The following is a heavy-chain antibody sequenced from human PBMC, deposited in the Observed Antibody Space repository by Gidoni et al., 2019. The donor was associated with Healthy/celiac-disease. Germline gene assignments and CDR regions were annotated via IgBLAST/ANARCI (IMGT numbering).Heavy chain of an antibody. D-gene: IGHD6-19*01. V-gene: IGHV4-59*08. CDR3: GRKPHYSSGGYLGLDY. J-gene: IGHJ4*02. CDR2: IYYSGRT. Sequence: QVQLQESGPCLVKPSEPLSLTCTFSCRSISSYYWSWIRQPPGKGLEWIGYIYYSGRTNYNHSRKSRVTISVDTSKNQCSLKLGSVTAADTAGDYCGRKPHYSSGGYLGLDYWGQGTLVTVSS. CDR1: CRSISSYY.